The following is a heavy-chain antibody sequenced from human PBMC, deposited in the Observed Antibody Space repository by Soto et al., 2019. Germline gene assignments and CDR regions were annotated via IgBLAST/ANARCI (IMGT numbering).Heavy chain of an antibody. CDR2: IYDSGGT. J-gene: IGHJ4*02. V-gene: IGHV4-4*02. CDR1: GGSLSSGNW. Sequence: QVQLQESGPGLVKPSGTLSLTCAVSGGSLSSGNWWSWVRQSPGKGLEWIGQIYDSGGTSDNPSLRSRVTISVDKSKNQLSLNLRYMAAADTAVYYCARHGGKFFDYWGQGTLVTVSS. CDR3: ARHGGKFFDY.